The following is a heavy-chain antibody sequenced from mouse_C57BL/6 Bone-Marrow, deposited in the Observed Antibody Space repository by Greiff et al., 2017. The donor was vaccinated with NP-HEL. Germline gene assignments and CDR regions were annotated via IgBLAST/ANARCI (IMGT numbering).Heavy chain of an antibody. Sequence: QVQLKESGAELVKPGASVKMSCKASGYTFTSYWITWVKQRPGQGLEWIGDIYPGSGSTNYNEKFKSKATLTVDTSSSTAYMQLSSLTSEDSAVYYCARSDGYDKAWFAYWGQGTLVTVSA. V-gene: IGHV1-55*01. D-gene: IGHD2-2*01. J-gene: IGHJ3*01. CDR3: ARSDGYDKAWFAY. CDR2: IYPGSGST. CDR1: GYTFTSYW.